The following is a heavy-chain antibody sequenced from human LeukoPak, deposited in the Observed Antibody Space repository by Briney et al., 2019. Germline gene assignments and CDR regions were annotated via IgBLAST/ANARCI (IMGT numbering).Heavy chain of an antibody. CDR3: ARVVVVPAARFYYYYYMDV. J-gene: IGHJ6*03. V-gene: IGHV1-8*01. CDR1: GYTFTSYD. D-gene: IGHD2-2*01. Sequence: GASVTVSCKASGYTFTSYDINWVRQATGQGLEWMGWMNPNSGNTGYAQKFQGRVTMTTDTSTSTAYMELRSLRSDATAVYYCARVVVVPAARFYYYYYMDVWGKGTTVTVSS. CDR2: MNPNSGNT.